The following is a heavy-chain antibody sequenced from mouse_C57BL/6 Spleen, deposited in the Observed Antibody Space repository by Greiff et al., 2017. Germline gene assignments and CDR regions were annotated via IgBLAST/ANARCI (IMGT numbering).Heavy chain of an antibody. J-gene: IGHJ3*01. Sequence: EVQLVESGGGLVQPKGSLKLPCDASGSTFNTYAMHWVRQAPGKGLEWVARIRSKSSNYATYYADSVKDRFTISRDDSQSMLYLQMNNLKTEDTTIYYCVRDGSNYVGAYWGQGTLVTVSA. V-gene: IGHV10-3*01. CDR2: IRSKSSNYAT. CDR1: GSTFNTYA. D-gene: IGHD2-5*01. CDR3: VRDGSNYVGAY.